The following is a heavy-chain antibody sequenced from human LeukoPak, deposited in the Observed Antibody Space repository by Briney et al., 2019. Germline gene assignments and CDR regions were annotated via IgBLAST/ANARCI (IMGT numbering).Heavy chain of an antibody. V-gene: IGHV4-59*01. CDR2: IYYSGST. J-gene: IGHJ4*02. CDR3: ASLAGGDGSNLGAYFDY. CDR1: GGSISSYY. Sequence: SETLSLTCTVSGGSISSYYWSWVRQPPGKGLEWIGYIYYSGSTNYNPSLKSRVTISVDTSKNQFSLKLSSVTAADTAVYYCASLAGGDGSNLGAYFDYGGQGTLVTVSS. D-gene: IGHD5-24*01.